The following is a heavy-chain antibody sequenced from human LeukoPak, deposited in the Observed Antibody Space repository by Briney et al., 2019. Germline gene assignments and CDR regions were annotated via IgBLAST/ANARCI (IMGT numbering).Heavy chain of an antibody. D-gene: IGHD3-3*01. J-gene: IGHJ6*03. Sequence: GGSLRLSCVVSGFTFSSYWMHWVRQAPGKGLVWVSRINGEESSTSYADSVKGRFTISRDNAENTLYLQMNRLRSEDTAVYYCASRNKWSGYYDYYYYYMDVWGKGTTVTVSS. V-gene: IGHV3-74*01. CDR3: ASRNKWSGYYDYYYYYMDV. CDR2: INGEESST. CDR1: GFTFSSYW.